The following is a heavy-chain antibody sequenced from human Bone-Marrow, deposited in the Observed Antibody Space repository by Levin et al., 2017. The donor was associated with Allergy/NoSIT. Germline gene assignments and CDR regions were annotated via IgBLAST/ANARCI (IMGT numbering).Heavy chain of an antibody. J-gene: IGHJ4*02. D-gene: IGHD3-10*01. V-gene: IGHV3-30*18. CDR2: ISHDGSNK. Sequence: PGGSLRLSCAASGFFFGSYDMQWVRQAPGKGLEWVAQISHDGSNKYYADSVKGRFTVSRDNSKNRLFLAMDNLRREDTALYYCAKAGPTMVRGIIGNWGQGTLVTVSS. CDR1: GFFFGSYD. CDR3: AKAGPTMVRGIIGN.